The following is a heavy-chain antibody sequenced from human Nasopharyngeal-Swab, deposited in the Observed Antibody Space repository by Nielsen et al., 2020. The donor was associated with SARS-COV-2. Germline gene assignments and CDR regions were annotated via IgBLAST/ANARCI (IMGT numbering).Heavy chain of an antibody. V-gene: IGHV4-61*01. CDR2: VSYSGST. CDR3: ARSLSGYLYGFHMEV. D-gene: IGHD5-18*01. CDR1: GGSVSDDRYY. Sequence: SETLSLTCTVSGGSVSDDRYYWIWIRQPPGKGLEWIAYVSYSGSTNSNPSLKSRVTISVDTSHNQFSLRLTSVTTAETALYYCARSLSGYLYGFHMEVLGKGTTVTVS. J-gene: IGHJ6*03.